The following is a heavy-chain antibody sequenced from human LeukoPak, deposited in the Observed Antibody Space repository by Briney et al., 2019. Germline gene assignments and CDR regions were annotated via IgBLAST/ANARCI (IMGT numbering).Heavy chain of an antibody. CDR2: IYYSGST. Sequence: PSETLSLTCTVSGGSISNYYWSWIRQPPGRGLEWIGYIYYSGSTNYNPSLKSRVTISVDTSKNQFSLKLNSVTAADTAVYYCARQPGIAAAGFDSWGQGTLVTVSS. J-gene: IGHJ4*02. CDR3: ARQPGIAAAGFDS. V-gene: IGHV4-59*08. CDR1: GGSISNYY. D-gene: IGHD6-13*01.